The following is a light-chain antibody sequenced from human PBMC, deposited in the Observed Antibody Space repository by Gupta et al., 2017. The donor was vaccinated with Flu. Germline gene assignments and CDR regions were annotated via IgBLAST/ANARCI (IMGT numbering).Light chain of an antibody. CDR2: ENN. CDR3: EAWDRTLSVEL. J-gene: IGLJ3*02. Sequence: IISCSGNTSNIGNNSVNWYQQLPGAAPKLLIYENNKRSSGIPDRFSGAKSGTSATLNITGLQSGDEAAYYCEAWDRTLSVELFGGGTKLTVL. CDR1: TSNIGNNS. V-gene: IGLV1-51*02.